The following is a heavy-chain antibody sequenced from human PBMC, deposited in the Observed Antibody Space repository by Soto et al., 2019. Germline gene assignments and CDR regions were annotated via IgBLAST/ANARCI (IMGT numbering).Heavy chain of an antibody. CDR1: GVSISSSSYY. CDR2: IYYSGST. Sequence: QLQLQESGPGLVKPSETLSLTCTVSGVSISSSSYYWGWIRQPPGKGLEWIGSIYYSGSTYYNPSLKSRVTISVDTSKNQFSLKLSSVTAADTAVYYCARHTSTVTTSDAFDIWGQGTMVTVSS. D-gene: IGHD4-17*01. J-gene: IGHJ3*02. CDR3: ARHTSTVTTSDAFDI. V-gene: IGHV4-39*01.